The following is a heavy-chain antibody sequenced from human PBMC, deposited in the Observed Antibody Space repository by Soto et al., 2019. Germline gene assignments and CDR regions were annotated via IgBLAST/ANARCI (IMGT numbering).Heavy chain of an antibody. V-gene: IGHV4-4*02. CDR3: ARDWQYCSSGSCYGY. CDR2: IYHSGST. J-gene: IGHJ4*02. Sequence: PSETLSLTCAVSGGSISSSNWWSWVRQPPGKGLEWIGEIYHSGSTNYNPSLKSRVTISVDKSKNQFSLKLSSVTAADTAVYYCARDWQYCSSGSCYGYWGQGTLVTVSS. D-gene: IGHD2-15*01. CDR1: GGSISSSNW.